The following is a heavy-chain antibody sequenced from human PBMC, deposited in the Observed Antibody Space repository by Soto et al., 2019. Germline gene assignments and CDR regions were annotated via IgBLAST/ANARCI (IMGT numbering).Heavy chain of an antibody. V-gene: IGHV4-30-4*01. Sequence: PSETLSLTCTVSGGSISSGDSYWSWIRQSPGKGLEWIGYIYYRGSPFYNPSLESRVTISVDTSKNQFSLKLNSVTAADAAVYYCAREGAASYSYYYGKDVWGQGPTGTVSS. J-gene: IGHJ6*02. CDR2: IYYRGSP. D-gene: IGHD3-16*01. CDR1: GGSISSGDSY. CDR3: AREGAASYSYYYGKDV.